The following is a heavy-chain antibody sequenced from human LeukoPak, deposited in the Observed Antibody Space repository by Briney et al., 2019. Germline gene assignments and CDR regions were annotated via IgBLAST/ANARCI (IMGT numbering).Heavy chain of an antibody. J-gene: IGHJ4*02. CDR3: ARDYGSSWYYFDY. CDR1: GFTFDDYA. Sequence: GRSLRLSCAASGFTFDDYAMHWVRQAPGKGLEWVSGISWNSGSIGYADSVKGRFTISRDNAKNSLYLQMNSLRAEDTAVYYCARDYGSSWYYFDYWGQGILVTVSS. D-gene: IGHD6-13*01. V-gene: IGHV3-9*01. CDR2: ISWNSGSI.